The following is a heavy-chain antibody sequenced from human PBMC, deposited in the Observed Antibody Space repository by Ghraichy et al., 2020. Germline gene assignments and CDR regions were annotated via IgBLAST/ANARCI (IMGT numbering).Heavy chain of an antibody. CDR1: EYTFTSYD. V-gene: IGHV1-8*01. J-gene: IGHJ4*02. Sequence: GESLNISCKASEYTFTSYDINWVRQATGQGLEWMGWMNPNSGNTGYAQKFQGRVTMTSNTSIATAYMELSSLRSEDTAVYYCARGTFRGYCSSTSCYVLDYWGQGTLVTVPS. CDR2: MNPNSGNT. D-gene: IGHD2-2*01. CDR3: ARGTFRGYCSSTSCYVLDY.